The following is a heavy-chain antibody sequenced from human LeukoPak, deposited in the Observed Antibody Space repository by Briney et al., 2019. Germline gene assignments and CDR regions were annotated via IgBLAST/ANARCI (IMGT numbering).Heavy chain of an antibody. CDR2: TSGSGGST. J-gene: IGHJ1*01. Sequence: GGSLRLSCAASGFTFSSYGMSWVRQAPGKGLEWVSATSGSGGSTYYADSVKGRFTISRDNSKNTLYLQMNSLRAEDTAVYYCAKDGSRAWDIGFQHWGQGTLVTVSS. V-gene: IGHV3-23*01. CDR3: AKDGSRAWDIGFQH. CDR1: GFTFSSYG. D-gene: IGHD2-15*01.